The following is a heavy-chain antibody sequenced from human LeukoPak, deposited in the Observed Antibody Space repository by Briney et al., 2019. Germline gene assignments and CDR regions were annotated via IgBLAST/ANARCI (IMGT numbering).Heavy chain of an antibody. CDR2: IYYSGST. CDR3: ARAAGSGYDPRGPFDY. J-gene: IGHJ4*02. Sequence: SETLSLTCTVSGGSISSGDNYWSWIRQAPGKGLEWIGNIYYSGSTYHNPSLKSRVIILVDTSKNHFSLNLSSVTAADTAVYYCARAAGSGYDPRGPFDYWGQGTLVTVSS. CDR1: GGSISSGDNY. V-gene: IGHV4-30-4*01. D-gene: IGHD5-12*01.